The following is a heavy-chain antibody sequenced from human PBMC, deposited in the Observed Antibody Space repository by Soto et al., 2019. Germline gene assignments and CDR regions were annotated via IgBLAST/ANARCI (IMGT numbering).Heavy chain of an antibody. J-gene: IGHJ4*02. CDR2: KSTSGDNK. V-gene: IGHV3-48*03. Sequence: QRGRAVRLYGVASGFNYSSYEMNWVRQSRGKGLDWVSYKSTSGDNKCYADSVKCRFTISRDNAKNSLYLQMNSLRAEDTAVYYCARDCYSSGSPSYYWGQGTLVTVS. CDR3: ARDCYSSGSPSYY. CDR1: GFNYSSYE. D-gene: IGHD5-18*01.